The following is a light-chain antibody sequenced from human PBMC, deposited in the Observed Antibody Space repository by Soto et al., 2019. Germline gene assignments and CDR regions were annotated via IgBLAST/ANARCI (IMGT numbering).Light chain of an antibody. CDR1: SSDVGGYNY. V-gene: IGLV2-8*01. CDR3: QSYDSSLSGWV. CDR2: EVT. Sequence: QSALTQPPSASGSPGQSVTISCTGTSSDVGGYNYVSWYQQYPGRAPKLTIYEVTKRPSGVPDRFSGSKSGTSASLAITGLQAEDEADYYCQSYDSSLSGWVFGTGTKVTV. J-gene: IGLJ1*01.